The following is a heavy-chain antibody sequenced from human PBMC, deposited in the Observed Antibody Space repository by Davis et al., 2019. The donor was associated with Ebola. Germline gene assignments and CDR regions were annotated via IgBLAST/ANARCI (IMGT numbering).Heavy chain of an antibody. CDR2: IYYSGST. Sequence: MPSETLSLTCAVYGGSFSGYYWSWIRQPPGKGLEWIGYIYYSGSTNYNPSLKSRVTISVDTSKNQFSLKLSSVTAADTAVYYCARGRGIAAPRFDYWGQGTLVTVSS. J-gene: IGHJ4*02. D-gene: IGHD6-13*01. CDR1: GGSFSGYY. V-gene: IGHV4-59*01. CDR3: ARGRGIAAPRFDY.